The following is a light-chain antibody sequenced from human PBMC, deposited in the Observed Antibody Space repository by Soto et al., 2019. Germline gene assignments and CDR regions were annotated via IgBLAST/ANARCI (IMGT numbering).Light chain of an antibody. CDR3: QQSYSTPRT. CDR2: AAS. V-gene: IGKV1-39*01. CDR1: QSISSY. Sequence: DIQMTQSPSSLSASVGDRVTITCRASQSISSYLNWYQQKPGKAPKLLIYAASSLQSGVPSRFSGSGYWTEFTLTISSLQPEDFPTYYCQQSYSTPRTFGQGTKVEIK. J-gene: IGKJ1*01.